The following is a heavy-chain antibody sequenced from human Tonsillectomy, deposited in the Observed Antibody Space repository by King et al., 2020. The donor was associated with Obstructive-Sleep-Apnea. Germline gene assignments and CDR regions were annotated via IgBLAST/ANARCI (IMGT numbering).Heavy chain of an antibody. CDR1: GFTFSSYS. Sequence: GGGGGRPGGSLRRSCAASGFTFSSYSMNWVRQAPGKGLEWVSYISSSSSTIYYAGSVKGRFTISRDNAKNSLYLQMNRLRAEDTAVYYCARLIAVAGENYYYYGMDVWGQGTTVTVSS. D-gene: IGHD6-19*01. CDR3: ARLIAVAGENYYYYGMDV. V-gene: IGHV3-48*04. CDR2: ISSSSSTI. J-gene: IGHJ6*02.